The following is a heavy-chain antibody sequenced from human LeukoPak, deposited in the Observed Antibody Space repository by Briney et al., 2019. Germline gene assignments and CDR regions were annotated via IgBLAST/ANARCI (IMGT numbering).Heavy chain of an antibody. Sequence: PGGSLRLSCAASGFTFSSYAMSWVRQAPGKGLEWVSAISGSGGSTYYADSVKGRFTISRDNSKNTLYLQMDSLRAEDTAVYYCAKNTGRQWLFGYWGQGTLVTVSS. CDR1: GFTFSSYA. J-gene: IGHJ4*02. CDR3: AKNTGRQWLFGY. V-gene: IGHV3-23*01. D-gene: IGHD6-19*01. CDR2: ISGSGGST.